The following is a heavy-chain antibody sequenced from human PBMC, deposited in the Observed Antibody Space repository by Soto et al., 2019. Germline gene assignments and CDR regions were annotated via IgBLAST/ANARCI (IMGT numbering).Heavy chain of an antibody. Sequence: SLRLSCAASGFTFNSYAMNWVRQAPGKGLAWVSAIGTDGNTYYANSVKGRFTISRDNSRTTLYLQMNSLRVKDTALYYCVRKYPGTRPFDYWGQGTLVTVSS. CDR2: IGTDGNT. CDR1: GFTFNSYA. V-gene: IGHV3-23*01. D-gene: IGHD2-2*01. CDR3: VRKYPGTRPFDY. J-gene: IGHJ4*01.